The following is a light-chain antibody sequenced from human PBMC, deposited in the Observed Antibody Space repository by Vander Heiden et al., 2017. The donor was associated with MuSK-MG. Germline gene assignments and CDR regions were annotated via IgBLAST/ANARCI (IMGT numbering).Light chain of an antibody. CDR3: QQDDYLPHS. J-gene: IGKJ3*01. CDR2: DAS. Sequence: DIQMTQSPSSLSASVGDRVTITCQASQDTSDYLNWYQQKPGKAPKLLIYDASNLETGVPSRFSGSGSGTDFTFTISSLQPEDIATYYCQQDDYLPHSFGHGTKVDIK. V-gene: IGKV1-33*01. CDR1: QDTSDY.